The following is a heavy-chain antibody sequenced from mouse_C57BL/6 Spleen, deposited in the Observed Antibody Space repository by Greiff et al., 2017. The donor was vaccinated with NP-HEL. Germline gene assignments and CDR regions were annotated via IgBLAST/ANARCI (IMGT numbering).Heavy chain of an antibody. Sequence: EVQLQQSGTVLARPGASVKLSCKTSGYTFTSYWMHWVKPRPGQGLEWIGAIYPGNSDPSYNQKFKGKAKLTAVTSASTAYMELSNLTNEDSAVYYCTITTVVATGFDYWGQGTTLTVSS. D-gene: IGHD1-1*01. V-gene: IGHV1-5*01. J-gene: IGHJ2*01. CDR1: GYTFTSYW. CDR3: TITTVVATGFDY. CDR2: IYPGNSDP.